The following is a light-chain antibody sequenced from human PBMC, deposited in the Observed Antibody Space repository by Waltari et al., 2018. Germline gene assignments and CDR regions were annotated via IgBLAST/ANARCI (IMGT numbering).Light chain of an antibody. CDR1: SSDIGDYDY. CDR2: DVT. V-gene: IGLV2-14*03. CDR3: SSYTNRILV. Sequence: QSALTQPASVSGSPGQSITISCTGSSSDIGDYDYFSWYQQHPGEAPKLIIYDVTHRSLGVSKRFSGSKYGCAASLPISGLQAEDEADYYCSSYTNRILVFGGGTKLTVL. J-gene: IGLJ2*01.